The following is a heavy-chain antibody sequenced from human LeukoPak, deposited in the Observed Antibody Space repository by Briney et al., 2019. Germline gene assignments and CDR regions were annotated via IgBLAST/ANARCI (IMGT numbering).Heavy chain of an antibody. Sequence: SETLSLTCTVSGGSIRSGGYYWSWIRQPPGKGLEWIASIYYSGTTYYNPSLKSRVTISVDTSKNQFSLKLSSVTAADTAVYYCARAFFDSVWGSYRHLDYWGQGTLVTVSS. CDR2: IYYSGTT. V-gene: IGHV4-39*07. D-gene: IGHD3-16*02. J-gene: IGHJ4*02. CDR1: GGSIRSGGYY. CDR3: ARAFFDSVWGSYRHLDY.